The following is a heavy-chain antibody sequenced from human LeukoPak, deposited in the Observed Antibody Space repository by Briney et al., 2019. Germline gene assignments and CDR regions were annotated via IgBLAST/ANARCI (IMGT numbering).Heavy chain of an antibody. V-gene: IGHV3-33*08. CDR3: ARFADARSDDYDFPPHAFDI. J-gene: IGHJ3*02. D-gene: IGHD3-3*01. Sequence: GGSLRLSCAASGFTFSSYGMHWVRQAPGKGLEWVAVIWYDGSNKYYADSVKGRFTISRDNSKNTLYLQMNSLRAEDTAVYYCARFADARSDDYDFPPHAFDIWGQGTMVTVSS. CDR1: GFTFSSYG. CDR2: IWYDGSNK.